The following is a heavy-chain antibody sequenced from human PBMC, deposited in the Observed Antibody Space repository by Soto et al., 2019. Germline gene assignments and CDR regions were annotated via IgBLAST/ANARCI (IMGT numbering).Heavy chain of an antibody. D-gene: IGHD6-13*01. CDR1: GFTFSNAW. Sequence: GGSLRLSCAASGFTFSNAWMNWVRQAPGKGLEWVGRIKSKTDGGTTDYAAPVKGRFTISRDDSKNTLYLQMNSLKTEDTAVYYCTTGIRSSSWYWDYYYYGMDVWGQGTTVTVSS. CDR2: IKSKTDGGTT. J-gene: IGHJ6*02. CDR3: TTGIRSSSWYWDYYYYGMDV. V-gene: IGHV3-15*07.